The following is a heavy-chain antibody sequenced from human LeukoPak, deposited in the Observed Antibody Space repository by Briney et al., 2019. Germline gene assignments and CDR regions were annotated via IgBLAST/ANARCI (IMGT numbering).Heavy chain of an antibody. J-gene: IGHJ4*02. CDR2: ISGSGGST. Sequence: PGGSLRLSCAASGFIFSSYAMSWVREAPGKGLEGVSTISGSGGSTYYADSVKGRFTISRDNSKNTLYLQMNSLRAEDTAVYYCAKDESYYDSSGYPTANDYWGQGTLVTVSS. V-gene: IGHV3-23*01. D-gene: IGHD3-22*01. CDR1: GFIFSSYA. CDR3: AKDESYYDSSGYPTANDY.